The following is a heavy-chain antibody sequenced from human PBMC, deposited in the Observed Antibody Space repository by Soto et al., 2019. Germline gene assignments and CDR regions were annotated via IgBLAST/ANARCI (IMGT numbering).Heavy chain of an antibody. CDR3: ARKGLDGSGSYYHYYYGMDV. V-gene: IGHV4-59*01. CDR2: IYYSGST. D-gene: IGHD3-10*01. CDR1: GGSISSYY. J-gene: IGHJ6*02. Sequence: PSETLSLTCTVSGGSISSYYWSWIRQPPGKGLEWIGYIYYSGSTNYNPSLKSRVTISVDTSKNQFSLKLSSVTAADTAVYYCARKGLDGSGSYYHYYYGMDVWGQGTTVIISS.